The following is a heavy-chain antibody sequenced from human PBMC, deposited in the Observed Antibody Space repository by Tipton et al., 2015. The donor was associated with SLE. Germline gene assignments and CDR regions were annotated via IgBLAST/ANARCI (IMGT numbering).Heavy chain of an antibody. CDR2: LYAGGST. CDR1: GVSISTSRYY. Sequence: TLSLTCSVSGVSISTSRYYWGWIRQSPGQGLELVGSLYAGGSTDFHPPLQSRPSISADASKNHFSLKLNSVTAADTAVYYCATNGHGETYEFFTEYLRHWGQGTLVTVSS. D-gene: IGHD5-12*01. CDR3: ATNGHGETYEFFTEYLRH. J-gene: IGHJ1*01. V-gene: IGHV4-39*02.